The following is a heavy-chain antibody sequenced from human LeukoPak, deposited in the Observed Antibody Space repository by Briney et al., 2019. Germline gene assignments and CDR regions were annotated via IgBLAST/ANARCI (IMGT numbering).Heavy chain of an antibody. D-gene: IGHD6-19*01. Sequence: ASVKVSCKASGYTFTGYYMHWVRQAPGQGLEWMGWINPNSGGPNYTQKFQDRLTMTRDTSISTAYMELSRLRSDDTAVYYCASSLTTYSSGWYTFDPWGQGTLVTVSS. CDR2: INPNSGGP. CDR3: ASSLTTYSSGWYTFDP. CDR1: GYTFTGYY. V-gene: IGHV1-2*02. J-gene: IGHJ5*02.